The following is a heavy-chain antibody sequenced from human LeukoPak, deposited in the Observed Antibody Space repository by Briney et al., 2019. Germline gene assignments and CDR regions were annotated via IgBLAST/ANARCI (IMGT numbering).Heavy chain of an antibody. CDR3: AKGPTLFLGYCSGGSCYRGDYFDY. Sequence: PGGSLRLSCAASGFTFSDYYMSWIRQAPGKGLEWVSYISSSGSTIYYADSVKGRFTISRDNSKNTLYLQMNSLRAEDTAVYYCAKGPTLFLGYCSGGSCYRGDYFDYWGQGTLVTVSS. CDR2: ISSSGSTI. D-gene: IGHD2-15*01. CDR1: GFTFSDYY. V-gene: IGHV3-11*01. J-gene: IGHJ4*02.